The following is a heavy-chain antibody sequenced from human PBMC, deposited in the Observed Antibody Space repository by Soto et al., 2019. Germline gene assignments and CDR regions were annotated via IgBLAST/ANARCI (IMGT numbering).Heavy chain of an antibody. Sequence: SDTLSLTCAVSGDTMSSRNGGIWVRQPPGKGLEWIGEIYHSGSTNYNPSLKSRVTISVDKSKNQFSLKLSSVTAADTAVYYCARSPKHYYDSSGYPHYFDYWGQGTLVTVSS. CDR3: ARSPKHYYDSSGYPHYFDY. CDR1: GDTMSSRNG. V-gene: IGHV4-4*02. D-gene: IGHD3-22*01. CDR2: IYHSGST. J-gene: IGHJ4*02.